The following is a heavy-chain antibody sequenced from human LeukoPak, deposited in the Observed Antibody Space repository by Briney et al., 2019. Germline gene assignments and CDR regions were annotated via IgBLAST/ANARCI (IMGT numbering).Heavy chain of an antibody. Sequence: GGSLRLSCAASGFTFSSYWMHWVRQAPGKGLVWVSRINSDGYSISYADSVRGRFTISRDNAKNTLYPQLNSLRAEDTAVYYCVRGDYYGMDVWGQGTTVTVSS. V-gene: IGHV3-74*01. CDR2: INSDGYSI. CDR1: GFTFSSYW. J-gene: IGHJ6*02. CDR3: VRGDYYGMDV.